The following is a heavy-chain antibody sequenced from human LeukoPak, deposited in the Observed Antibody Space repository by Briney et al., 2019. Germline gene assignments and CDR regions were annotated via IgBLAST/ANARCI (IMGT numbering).Heavy chain of an antibody. Sequence: SETLSLTCTVSGGPISSSSYYWGWVRQPPGKGLEWIGSIYFSGNTYYNPSLKSRLTMSVDTSRNQFSLKLRSVTAADTAVYYCASVTGSYYFYYYMAVWGKGTTVTVSS. V-gene: IGHV4-39*07. CDR1: GGPISSSSYY. D-gene: IGHD2/OR15-2a*01. CDR2: IYFSGNT. J-gene: IGHJ6*03. CDR3: ASVTGSYYFYYYMAV.